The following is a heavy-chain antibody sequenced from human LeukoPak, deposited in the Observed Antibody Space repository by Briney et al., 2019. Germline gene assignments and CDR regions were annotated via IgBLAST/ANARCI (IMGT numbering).Heavy chain of an antibody. CDR2: ISGSGGST. CDR3: ANVYDFWSGYFDY. D-gene: IGHD3-3*01. Sequence: GGSLRLSCAASGSTFSSYAMTWVRQAPGEGLEWVSAISGSGGSTYYADSVKGRFTISRDNSKNTLYLQMNSLRAEDTAVYYCANVYDFWSGYFDYWGQGTLVTVSS. J-gene: IGHJ4*02. V-gene: IGHV3-23*01. CDR1: GSTFSSYA.